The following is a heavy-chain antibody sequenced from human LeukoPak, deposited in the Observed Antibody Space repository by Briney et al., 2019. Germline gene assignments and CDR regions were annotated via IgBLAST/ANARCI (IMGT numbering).Heavy chain of an antibody. CDR1: GGSISSSSYY. D-gene: IGHD2-15*01. J-gene: IGHJ4*02. V-gene: IGHV4-39*01. CDR2: IYYSGST. Sequence: PSETLPLTCTVSGGSISSSSYYWGWIRQPPGKGLEWIGSIYYSGSTYYNPSLKSRVTISVDTSKNQFSLKLSSVTAADTAVYYCARRYCSGGSCYLDYWGQGTLVTVSS. CDR3: ARRYCSGGSCYLDY.